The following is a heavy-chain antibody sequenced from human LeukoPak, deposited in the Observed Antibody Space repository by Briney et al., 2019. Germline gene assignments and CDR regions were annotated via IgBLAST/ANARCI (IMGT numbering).Heavy chain of an antibody. CDR2: INWNGGST. Sequence: GGSLRLSCAASGFTFDDYGMSWVRQAPGKGLEWVSGINWNGGSTGYADSVKGRFTISRDNAKNSLYLQMNSLRAEDTAVYYCARDLGYSGYDSLYYYYYYMDVWGKGTTVTVSS. CDR3: ARDLGYSGYDSLYYYYYYMDV. J-gene: IGHJ6*03. D-gene: IGHD5-12*01. V-gene: IGHV3-20*04. CDR1: GFTFDDYG.